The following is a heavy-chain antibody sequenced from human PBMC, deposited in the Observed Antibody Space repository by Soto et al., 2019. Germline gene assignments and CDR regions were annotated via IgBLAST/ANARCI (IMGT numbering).Heavy chain of an antibody. CDR2: ITDTGGDT. J-gene: IGHJ4*02. V-gene: IGHV3-23*01. CDR3: ARDQRGYSYGRFDY. Sequence: GGSLRLSCVASGITFGSRAMSWVRQAPGEGLEWVSTITDTGGDTKYADSVRGRFTMSRDNSTSTAYMELSSLRSEDTAVYYCARDQRGYSYGRFDYWGQGTLVTVSS. D-gene: IGHD5-18*01. CDR1: GITFGSRA.